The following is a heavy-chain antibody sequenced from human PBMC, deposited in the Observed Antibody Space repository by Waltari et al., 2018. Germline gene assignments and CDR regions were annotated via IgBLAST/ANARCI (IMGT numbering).Heavy chain of an antibody. V-gene: IGHV3-30*02. D-gene: IGHD3-10*01. CDR3: ARDGEQYFGETYWYLDL. Sequence: QVQLVESGGGVVQPGGSLRLACAASGFIFSTYGMHWVRQAPGRGPEWVAFLRPDRNRQLYVDSVEGRFTISRDNSKNTLFLQMDSLRTEDTAVYFCARDGEQYFGETYWYLDLWGRGTLVTVSS. CDR2: LRPDRNRQ. J-gene: IGHJ2*01. CDR1: GFIFSTYG.